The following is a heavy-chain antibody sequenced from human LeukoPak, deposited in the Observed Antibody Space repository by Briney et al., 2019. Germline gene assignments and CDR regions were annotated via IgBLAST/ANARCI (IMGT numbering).Heavy chain of an antibody. CDR3: ARRTWGIRVSDYFYYMDV. V-gene: IGHV3-66*01. CDR1: EFSVGSNY. CDR2: IYSGGST. Sequence: GGSLRLSCAASEFSVGSNYMTWVRQAPGKGLEWVSLIYSGGSTYYADSVKGRFTISRDNSKNTLYLQMNSLRAEDTAVYYCARRTWGIRVSDYFYYMDVWGKGTTVTISS. D-gene: IGHD3-16*01. J-gene: IGHJ6*03.